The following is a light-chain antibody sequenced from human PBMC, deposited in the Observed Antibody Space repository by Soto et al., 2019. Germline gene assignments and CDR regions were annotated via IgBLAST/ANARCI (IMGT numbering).Light chain of an antibody. CDR2: TNT. Sequence: QSLLTQPPSASGTPGQKVTISCSGSTSNVGTYTVDWYQQVPGAAPKLLIYTNTERPSGVPDRFSGSKSGTSASLAISGLQSEDEADYYCAAWDDSLNIPVFGGGTKLTVL. V-gene: IGLV1-44*01. CDR1: TSNVGTYT. CDR3: AAWDDSLNIPV. J-gene: IGLJ2*01.